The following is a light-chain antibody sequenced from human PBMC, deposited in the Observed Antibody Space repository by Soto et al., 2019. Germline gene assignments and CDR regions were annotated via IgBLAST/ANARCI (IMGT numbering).Light chain of an antibody. Sequence: QSALTQPRSVSGSPGQSVTISCTGTSSDVGGYNSVSWYQQYPGKAPKLMIYDVSKRPSGVPDRFSGSKSGNAASLTISGLQAEYEADYYCCSYAGTYTWVFGGGTQLTVL. CDR1: SSDVGGYNS. J-gene: IGLJ3*02. V-gene: IGLV2-11*01. CDR2: DVS. CDR3: CSYAGTYTWV.